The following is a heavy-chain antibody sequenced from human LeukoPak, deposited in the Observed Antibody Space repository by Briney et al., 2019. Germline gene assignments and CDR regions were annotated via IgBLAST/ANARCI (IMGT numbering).Heavy chain of an antibody. Sequence: WASVKVSCKASGYTFTSYDINWVRQATGQGLEWMGWMNPNSGNTGYAQKFQGRVTMTRNTSISTAYMELSSLRSEDTAVYYCARLNPPVTDGGRLDYYYYYYMDVWGKGTTVTISS. V-gene: IGHV1-8*01. CDR3: ARLNPPVTDGGRLDYYYYYYMDV. CDR1: GYTFTSYD. J-gene: IGHJ6*03. CDR2: MNPNSGNT. D-gene: IGHD4-17*01.